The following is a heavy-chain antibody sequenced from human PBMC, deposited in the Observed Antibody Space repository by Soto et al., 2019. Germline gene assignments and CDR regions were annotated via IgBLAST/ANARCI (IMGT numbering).Heavy chain of an antibody. V-gene: IGHV4-59*01. D-gene: IGHD3-22*01. CDR3: ARGRRYYYDNTGPFYFEH. CDR1: GGSISNYY. CDR2: IYYNGIT. J-gene: IGHJ4*02. Sequence: SETLSLTCTVSGGSISNYYWSWIRQPPGNELEWIAYIYYNGITNYNPSLKSRVTISVDTSKNQFSLTLTSVTAADTAVYYCARGRRYYYDNTGPFYFEHWGQGTLVTVSS.